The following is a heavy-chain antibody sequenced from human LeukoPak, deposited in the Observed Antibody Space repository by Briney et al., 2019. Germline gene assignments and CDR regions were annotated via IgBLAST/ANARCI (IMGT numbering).Heavy chain of an antibody. Sequence: GESLKISCKVSGYSFTTYWIAWVRQMPGKGLEWMGIIYPGDSDTRYNPSFQGQVTISADKSISTAYLRWSSLKASDTAMYYCARFRGLERDSDYWGQGTLVTVSS. V-gene: IGHV5-51*01. CDR2: IYPGDSDT. J-gene: IGHJ4*02. CDR1: GYSFTTYW. CDR3: ARFRGLERDSDY. D-gene: IGHD1-1*01.